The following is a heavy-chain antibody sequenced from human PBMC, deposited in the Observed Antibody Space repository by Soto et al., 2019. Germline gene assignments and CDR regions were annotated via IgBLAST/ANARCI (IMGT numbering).Heavy chain of an antibody. CDR3: ARGSQGFLSGYWDDAFDI. V-gene: IGHV4-59*01. D-gene: IGHD3-3*01. Sequence: SLTCTVSGGSISSYYWSWIRQPPGKGLEWIGYIYYSGSTNYNPSLKSRVTISVDTSKNQFSLKLSSVTAADTAVYYCARGSQGFLSGYWDDAFDICGQGTMVTVSS. CDR1: GGSISSYY. J-gene: IGHJ3*02. CDR2: IYYSGST.